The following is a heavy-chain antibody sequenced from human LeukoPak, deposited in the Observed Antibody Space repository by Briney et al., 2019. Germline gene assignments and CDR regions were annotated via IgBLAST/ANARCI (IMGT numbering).Heavy chain of an antibody. CDR1: GGSISSYY. CDR3: ARCGYSYGTFDY. J-gene: IGHJ4*02. Sequence: SETLSLTCTVSGGSISSYYRSWIRQPPGKGLEWIGSIYYSGSTYYNPSLKSRVTISVDTSKNQFSLKVSSVTAADTAVYYCARCGYSYGTFDYWGQGTLVTVSS. V-gene: IGHV4-59*05. CDR2: IYYSGST. D-gene: IGHD5-18*01.